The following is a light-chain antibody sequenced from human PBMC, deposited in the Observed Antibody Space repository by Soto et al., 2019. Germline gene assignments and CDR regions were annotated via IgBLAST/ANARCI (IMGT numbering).Light chain of an antibody. CDR2: VVS. J-gene: IGKJ2*01. V-gene: IGKV1-39*01. CDR1: QTISRN. CDR3: QQSYSSPYT. Sequence: DIQLTQSPSAMSASIRDTVTISCRASQTISRNLNWSQQNAGEVPRLLMYVVSTLQGGVPSRFSGSESGTDYTLTISSVQPDDFATYYCQQSYSSPYTFGQGTKLEIK.